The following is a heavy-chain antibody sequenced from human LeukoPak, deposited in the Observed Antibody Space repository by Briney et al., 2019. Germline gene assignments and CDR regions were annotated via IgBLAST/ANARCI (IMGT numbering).Heavy chain of an antibody. CDR1: GGSIGSYY. CDR3: ARGYSGYDGRDYYYYMDV. V-gene: IGHV4-39*07. D-gene: IGHD5-12*01. CDR2: IYYSGST. J-gene: IGHJ6*03. Sequence: SETLSLTCTVSGGSIGSYYWNWIREPPGKGLGWGWSIYYSGSTYYDPSLKSRVTISVDTSTKRSCLKLSSVTAADTAVYYCARGYSGYDGRDYYYYMDVWGKGTTVTISS.